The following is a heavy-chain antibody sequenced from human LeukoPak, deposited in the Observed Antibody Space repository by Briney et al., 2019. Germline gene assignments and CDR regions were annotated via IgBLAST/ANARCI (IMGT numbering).Heavy chain of an antibody. V-gene: IGHV3-21*01. CDR2: ISSSSSYI. CDR3: ARGELPDFDY. D-gene: IGHD1-26*01. Sequence: GGSLRLSCAASGFTFSSYSMNWVRQAPGKGLEWVSSISSSSSYIYYADSVKGRFTISRDNAKNSLSLQMNSLRAEDTAVYYCARGELPDFDYWGQGTLVTVSS. J-gene: IGHJ4*02. CDR1: GFTFSSYS.